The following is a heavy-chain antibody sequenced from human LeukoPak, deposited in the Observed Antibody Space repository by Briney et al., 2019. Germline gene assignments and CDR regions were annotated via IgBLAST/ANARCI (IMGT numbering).Heavy chain of an antibody. J-gene: IGHJ5*02. CDR2: IYHSGST. CDR3: ARDSYRTRNHNWFDP. Sequence: SETLSLTCAVSGGSISSSNWWSWVRQPPGKGLEWIGEIYHSGSTNYNPSLKSRVTISVDTSKNQFSLKLSSVTAADTAVYYCARDSYRTRNHNWFDPWGQGTLVTVSS. D-gene: IGHD1-14*01. V-gene: IGHV4-4*02. CDR1: GGSISSSNW.